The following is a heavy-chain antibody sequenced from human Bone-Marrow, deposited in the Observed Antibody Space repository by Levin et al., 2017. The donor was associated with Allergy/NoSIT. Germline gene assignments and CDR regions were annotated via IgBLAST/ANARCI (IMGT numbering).Heavy chain of an antibody. V-gene: IGHV3-66*04. CDR1: GFNVLGTY. CDR2: IHSGGST. Sequence: GESLKISCAVSGFNVLGTYMSWVRQAPGKGLEWVSAIHSGGSTYYADSVTGRFTVSIDISKSTLYLQMSTLRAEDTAVYYCARHRGYSHGSGFDHWGQGTLVTVSS. J-gene: IGHJ4*02. D-gene: IGHD5-18*01. CDR3: ARHRGYSHGSGFDH.